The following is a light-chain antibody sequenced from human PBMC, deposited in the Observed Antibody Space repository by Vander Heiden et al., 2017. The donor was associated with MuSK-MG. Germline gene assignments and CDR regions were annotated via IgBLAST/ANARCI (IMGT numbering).Light chain of an antibody. V-gene: IGKV3-15*01. Sequence: EMVMTQPPATLSVSPGERATLSCRASQSVDSHLAWYQQKPGQAPRLLMFGASTRATGIPARFSGSGSGTEFTLTISSLQSEDIAVYYCQQYSDWWTFGQGTKVEIK. CDR3: QQYSDWWT. CDR2: GAS. J-gene: IGKJ1*01. CDR1: QSVDSH.